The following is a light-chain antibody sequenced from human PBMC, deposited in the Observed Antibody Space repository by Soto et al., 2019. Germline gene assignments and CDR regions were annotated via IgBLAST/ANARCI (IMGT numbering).Light chain of an antibody. CDR3: QAWDSSTMV. V-gene: IGLV3-1*01. CDR2: QDT. J-gene: IGLJ3*02. Sequence: SYELTQPPSVSVSPGQTASITCSGDKLGDKYPCWHQQKPGQSPVLVICQDTKRPSGIPERFSGANSGNTATLIISGTQAMDEADYYCQAWDSSTMVFGGGTKLTVL. CDR1: KLGDKY.